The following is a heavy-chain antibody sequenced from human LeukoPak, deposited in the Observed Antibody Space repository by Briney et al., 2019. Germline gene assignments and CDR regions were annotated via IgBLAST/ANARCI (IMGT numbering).Heavy chain of an antibody. CDR2: ITVSSGVI. Sequence: GGSLRLSCAASGFTFSSYGMSWVRQAPGKGLEWVSYITVSSGVIYYADSVKGRFTISRDNAKNSLYLQMNSLRAEDTAIYYCSREPPYSNTWTDFDSWGQGTLVTVSS. J-gene: IGHJ4*02. CDR1: GFTFSSYG. CDR3: SREPPYSNTWTDFDS. V-gene: IGHV3-48*01. D-gene: IGHD6-13*01.